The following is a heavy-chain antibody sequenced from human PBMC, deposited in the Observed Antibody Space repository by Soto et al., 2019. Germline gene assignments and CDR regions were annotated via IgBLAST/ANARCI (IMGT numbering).Heavy chain of an antibody. J-gene: IGHJ3*02. CDR3: ATIAGITGTTRDAFDI. V-gene: IGHV4-59*01. D-gene: IGHD1-7*01. CDR2: IYYSGST. CDR1: GGSISSYY. Sequence: SETLSLTCTVSGGSISSYYWSWIRQPPGKGLEWIGYIYYSGSTNYNPSLKSRVTISVDTSKNQFSLKLSSVTAADTAVYYCATIAGITGTTRDAFDISGQAPMVTVS.